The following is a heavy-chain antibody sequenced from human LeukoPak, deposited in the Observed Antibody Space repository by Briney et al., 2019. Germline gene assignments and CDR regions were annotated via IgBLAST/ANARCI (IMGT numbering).Heavy chain of an antibody. J-gene: IGHJ4*02. CDR3: ASWGIVVPAATTHFFDY. D-gene: IGHD2-2*01. Sequence: GSLRLSCAASGFTFSSYWMSWVRQAPGKGLEWVANIKQDGSEKYYVDSVKGRFTISRDNAKNSLYLQMNSLRAEDTAVYYCASWGIVVPAATTHFFDYWGQGTLVTVSS. V-gene: IGHV3-7*01. CDR1: GFTFSSYW. CDR2: IKQDGSEK.